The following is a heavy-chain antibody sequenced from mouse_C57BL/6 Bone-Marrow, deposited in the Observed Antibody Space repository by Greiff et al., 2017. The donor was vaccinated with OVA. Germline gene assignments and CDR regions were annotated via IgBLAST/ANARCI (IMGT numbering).Heavy chain of an antibody. Sequence: EVQVVESGEGLVKPGGSLKLSCAASGFTFSSHAMSWVRQTPEKRLEWVAYISSGGDYIYYADTVKGRFTISRDNARNTLYLQMSSLKSEDTAMYYCTRAPYSNYFAWFAYWGQGTLVTVSA. V-gene: IGHV5-9-1*02. CDR3: TRAPYSNYFAWFAY. CDR1: GFTFSSHA. CDR2: ISSGGDYI. J-gene: IGHJ3*01. D-gene: IGHD2-5*01.